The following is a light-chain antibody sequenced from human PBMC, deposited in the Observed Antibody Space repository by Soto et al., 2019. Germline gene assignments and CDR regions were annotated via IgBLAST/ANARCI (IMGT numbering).Light chain of an antibody. CDR3: MQRTEFPST. J-gene: IGKJ4*01. CDR2: TVS. Sequence: DIVMTQSPLSLPVTPGEPASISCRSSQSLLHSNGYNYLDWYLQKPGQSPQLLIYTVSYRASGVPDRFSGSGSGTDFTLKISRVEAEDVGVYYCMQRTEFPSTFGGGTKVDIK. V-gene: IGKV2-40*01. CDR1: QSLLHSNGYNY.